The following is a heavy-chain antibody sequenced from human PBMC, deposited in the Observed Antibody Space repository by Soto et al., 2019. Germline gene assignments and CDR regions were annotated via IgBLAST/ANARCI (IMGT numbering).Heavy chain of an antibody. Sequence: QVQLVQSGAGVKKPGASVKVSCKASGYTFTSYGISWVRQAPGQGLEWMGWISAYNGNTNYAQKLQGRVTMTTDTSTSTAYMELRSLRSDDTAVYYCARGYCSGGSCYLGAPLFDYWGQGTLVTVSS. CDR2: ISAYNGNT. CDR3: ARGYCSGGSCYLGAPLFDY. D-gene: IGHD2-15*01. CDR1: GYTFTSYG. V-gene: IGHV1-18*01. J-gene: IGHJ4*02.